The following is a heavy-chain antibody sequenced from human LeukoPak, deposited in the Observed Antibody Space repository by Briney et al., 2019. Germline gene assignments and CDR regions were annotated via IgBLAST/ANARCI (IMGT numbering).Heavy chain of an antibody. J-gene: IGHJ2*01. CDR1: GGSISSGGYY. CDR2: IYYSGST. CDR3: ARGVWVFVDSVYYYDSSGYPWYFDL. V-gene: IGHV4-31*03. D-gene: IGHD3-22*01. Sequence: SETLSLTCTVSGGSISSGGYYWTWIRQHPGKGLEWIGYIYYSGSTYYNPSLKSRITVSVDTSKNQFSLKLSSVTAADTAVYYCARGVWVFVDSVYYYDSSGYPWYFDLWGRGTLVTVSS.